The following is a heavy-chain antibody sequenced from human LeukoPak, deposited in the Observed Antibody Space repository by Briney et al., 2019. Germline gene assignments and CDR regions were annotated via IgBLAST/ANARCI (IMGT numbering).Heavy chain of an antibody. D-gene: IGHD3-22*01. CDR3: ARLGSSGYYPLG. J-gene: IGHJ4*02. Sequence: SETLSLTCTVSGGSFTSRSFYWRWIRQPPGKGLEWIGYIYYSGSTNYNPSLKSRVTISVDTSKNQFSLKLSSVTAADTAVYYCARLGSSGYYPLGWGQGTLVTVSS. CDR2: IYYSGST. V-gene: IGHV4-61*01. CDR1: GGSFTSRSFY.